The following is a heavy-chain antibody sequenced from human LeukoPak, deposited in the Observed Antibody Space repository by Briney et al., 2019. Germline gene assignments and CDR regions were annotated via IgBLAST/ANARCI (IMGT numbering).Heavy chain of an antibody. CDR1: GFTFSSYG. J-gene: IGHJ3*02. D-gene: IGHD3-22*01. Sequence: GGSLRLSCAASGFTFSSYGMHWVRQAPGKGLEWVAVISYDGSNKHYADSVKGRFTISRDNSKNTLYLQMNSLRAEDTAVYYCAKDLTPYYYDSSGYFFYDAFDIWGQGTMVTVSS. CDR2: ISYDGSNK. CDR3: AKDLTPYYYDSSGYFFYDAFDI. V-gene: IGHV3-30*18.